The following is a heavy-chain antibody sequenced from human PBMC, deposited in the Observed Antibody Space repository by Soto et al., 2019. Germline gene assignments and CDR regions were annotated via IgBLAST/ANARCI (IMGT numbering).Heavy chain of an antibody. CDR2: ISYDGSNK. CDR3: AKSLVLLWFAKVPISNGMDA. V-gene: IGHV3-30*18. D-gene: IGHD2-2*01. J-gene: IGHJ6*02. Sequence: SLRLSCAASGFPFSSYGMHWVRQAPGKGLEWVAVISYDGSNKYYADSVKGRFTISRDDSKNTLYLQMNSLRAEDTAVYYCAKSLVLLWFAKVPISNGMDAWGQGATVTVS. CDR1: GFPFSSYG.